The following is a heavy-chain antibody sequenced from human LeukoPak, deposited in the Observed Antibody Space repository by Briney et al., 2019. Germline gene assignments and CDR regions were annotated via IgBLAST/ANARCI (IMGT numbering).Heavy chain of an antibody. CDR1: GFSFSRYS. CDR2: ISSDGSTI. CDR3: ARDRVPYGSGPAGY. J-gene: IGHJ4*02. Sequence: GGSLRLSCTASGFSFSRYSMNWVRQAPGKGLEWISYISSDGSTIYYADSVKGRFTISRDNSKNTLYLQMNSLRAEDTAVYYCARDRVPYGSGPAGYWGQGTLVTVSS. D-gene: IGHD3-10*01. V-gene: IGHV3-48*01.